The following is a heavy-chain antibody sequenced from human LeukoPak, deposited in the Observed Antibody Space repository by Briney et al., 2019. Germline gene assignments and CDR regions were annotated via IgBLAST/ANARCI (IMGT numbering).Heavy chain of an antibody. CDR1: GGSISSYY. CDR3: ARDQNDSSGYYYWRWFDP. V-gene: IGHV4-59*01. CDR2: IYYSGST. D-gene: IGHD3-22*01. Sequence: TSETLSLTCTVSGGSISSYYWSWIRQPPGKGLEWIGYIYYSGSTNYNPSLKSRVTISVDTSKNQFSLKLSSVTAADAAVYCCARDQNDSSGYYYWRWFDPWGQGTLVTVSS. J-gene: IGHJ5*02.